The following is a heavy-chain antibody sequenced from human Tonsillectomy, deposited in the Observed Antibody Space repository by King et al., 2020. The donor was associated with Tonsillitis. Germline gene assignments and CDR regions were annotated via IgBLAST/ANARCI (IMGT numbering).Heavy chain of an antibody. V-gene: IGHV3-64D*06. CDR1: GFTFSSYV. CDR3: VKDRGERRSLYFDY. D-gene: IGHD1-1*01. J-gene: IGHJ4*02. Sequence: QLVQSGGGLVQPGGSLRLSCSASGFTFSSYVMHWVRQAPGKGLEYVSAICNNGGITYYADSVKGRFTISRDNSKNTLYLQMSSLRAEDTAVYYCVKDRGERRSLYFDYWGQGTLVTVSS. CDR2: ICNNGGIT.